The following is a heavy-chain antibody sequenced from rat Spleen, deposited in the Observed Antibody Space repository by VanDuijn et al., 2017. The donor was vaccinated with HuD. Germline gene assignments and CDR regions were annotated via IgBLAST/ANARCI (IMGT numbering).Heavy chain of an antibody. Sequence: EVQLVESGGGVVQPGRSLKLSCAASGFTFSSYVMAWVRPDPTQGLEWVASISSGGGYTYYRDSVRGRFTIFRDDAETTLYLQMDSLRSEDTATYYCARDPSTTVALDYWGQGVMVTVSS. CDR1: GFTFSSYV. V-gene: IGHV5S13*01. J-gene: IGHJ2*01. D-gene: IGHD1-1*01. CDR2: ISSGGGYT. CDR3: ARDPSTTVALDY.